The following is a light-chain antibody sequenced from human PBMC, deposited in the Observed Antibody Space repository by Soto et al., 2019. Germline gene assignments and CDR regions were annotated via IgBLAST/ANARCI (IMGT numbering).Light chain of an antibody. CDR2: DVS. V-gene: IGLV2-14*03. CDR1: SSDVGDYNY. J-gene: IGLJ1*01. CDR3: SSYTSSSTPYV. Sequence: QSALTQPASVSGSPGQSITMSCTGTSSDVGDYNYVSWYQHHPGKAPKLMIYDVSNRPSGVSYRFSGSKSGNTASLTISGLQAEDEAVYYCSSYTSSSTPYVFGTGTKLTVL.